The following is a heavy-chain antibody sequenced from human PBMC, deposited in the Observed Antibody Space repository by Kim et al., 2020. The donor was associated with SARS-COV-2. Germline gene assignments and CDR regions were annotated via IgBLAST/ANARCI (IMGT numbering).Heavy chain of an antibody. J-gene: IGHJ4*02. Sequence: GGSLRLSCAASGFTFSSYAMSWVRQAPGKGLEWVAVISYDGSNKYYADSVKGRFTISRDNSKNTLYLQMNSLRIEDTAVYYCAKSFSGSYFGYXYWGQGTLVTXSS. CDR3: AKSFSGSYFGYXY. CDR2: ISYDGSNK. CDR1: GFTFSSYA. V-gene: IGHV3-30*18. D-gene: IGHD1-26*01.